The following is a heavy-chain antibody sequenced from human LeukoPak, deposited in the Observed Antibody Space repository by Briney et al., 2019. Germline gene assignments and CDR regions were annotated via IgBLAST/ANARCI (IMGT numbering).Heavy chain of an antibody. CDR3: ARDYHGSGSLTTFDY. V-gene: IGHV1-46*01. J-gene: IGHJ4*02. CDR1: GYTFTSFY. Sequence: ATVKVSCRASGYTFTSFYMHWVRQAPGQGLEWMGIINPRGGSATSAQKFQGRVTLTRDTSTSTVYMELSSLRSEDTAVYYCARDYHGSGSLTTFDYWGQGTLVTVSS. D-gene: IGHD3-10*01. CDR2: INPRGGSA.